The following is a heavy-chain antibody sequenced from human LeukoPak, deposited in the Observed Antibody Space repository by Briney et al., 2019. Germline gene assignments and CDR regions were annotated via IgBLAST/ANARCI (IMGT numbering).Heavy chain of an antibody. Sequence: ASVKVSRKASGYTFTGYYMHWVRQAPGQGLEWMGWINPNSGGTNYAQKFQGRVTMTRDTSISTAYMELSRLRSDDTAVYYCASGPSIVVVPAAVYFDYWGQGTLVTVSS. D-gene: IGHD2-2*01. CDR2: INPNSGGT. CDR1: GYTFTGYY. CDR3: ASGPSIVVVPAAVYFDY. J-gene: IGHJ4*02. V-gene: IGHV1-2*02.